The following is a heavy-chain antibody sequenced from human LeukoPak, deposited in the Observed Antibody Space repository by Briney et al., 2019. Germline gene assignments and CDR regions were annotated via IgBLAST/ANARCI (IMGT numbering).Heavy chain of an antibody. CDR2: INPSGGST. CDR3: ARDKAVKNYYYGMDV. J-gene: IGHJ6*02. CDR1: GYTFTSYY. Sequence: GASVKASCKASGYTFTSYYMHWVRQAPGQGLGWMGIINPSGGSTSYAQKFQGRVTMTRDTSTSTVYMELSSLRSEDTAVYYCARDKAVKNYYYGMDVWGQGTTVTVSS. V-gene: IGHV1-46*01.